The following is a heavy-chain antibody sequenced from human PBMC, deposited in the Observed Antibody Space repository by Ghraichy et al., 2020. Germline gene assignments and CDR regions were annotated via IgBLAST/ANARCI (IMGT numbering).Heavy chain of an antibody. CDR1: GFTFSTYF. J-gene: IGHJ4*02. Sequence: GESLNISCAASGFTFSTYFMTWVRQAPGKGLEWVANINADGSPMYYVDVVRGRFTISRDNAENSLYLQMNSLRAEDTAVYHCSTNSAWNYGYWGQGTLVTVSS. CDR2: INADGSPM. CDR3: STNSAWNYGY. V-gene: IGHV3-7*01. D-gene: IGHD1-7*01.